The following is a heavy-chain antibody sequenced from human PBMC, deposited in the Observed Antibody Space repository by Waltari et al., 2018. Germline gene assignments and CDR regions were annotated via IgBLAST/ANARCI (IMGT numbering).Heavy chain of an antibody. CDR3: ARVAWGLGQDN. CDR2: MNQDGSAK. D-gene: IGHD3-16*01. CDR1: GIRFGNFW. Sequence: EVQLVESGGGLVQPGGARRLSCAASGIRFGNFWMSWVRQAPGKGLEWVATMNQDGSAKLYGDSVRGRFTVSRDNAKNSLFLQMNSLRAEDTAVYYCARVAWGLGQDNWGQGTLVTVSS. J-gene: IGHJ4*02. V-gene: IGHV3-7*03.